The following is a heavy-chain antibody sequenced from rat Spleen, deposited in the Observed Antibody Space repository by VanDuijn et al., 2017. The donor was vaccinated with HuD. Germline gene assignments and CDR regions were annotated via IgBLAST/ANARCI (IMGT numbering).Heavy chain of an antibody. CDR1: GFTFNDYW. CDR2: ITTTGGST. D-gene: IGHD1-11*01. CDR3: SREGLYGNFFDY. Sequence: EVQVVESGGGLVQPGRSLKLSCVASGFTFNDYWMTWIRQAPGKGLEWISSITTTGGSTYYSGSVKGRFTISRDNAKSTLYLQMASLRSEDTATYYCSREGLYGNFFDYCGQGVMVTVSS. V-gene: IGHV5-31*01. J-gene: IGHJ2*01.